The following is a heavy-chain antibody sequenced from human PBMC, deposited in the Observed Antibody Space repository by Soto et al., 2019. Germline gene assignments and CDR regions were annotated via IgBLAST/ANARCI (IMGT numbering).Heavy chain of an antibody. D-gene: IGHD3-10*01. V-gene: IGHV3-15*01. Sequence: EVQLVESGGGLVKPGGSLRLSCAASGFTFSNAWMSWVRQAPGKGLEWVGHIKSKTDGGTTDYAAPVKGRFTLSRDDSKNTLYLQMNSLKTEDTAVYYCTTGNSGNWGQGTLVTVSS. CDR3: TTGNSGN. J-gene: IGHJ4*02. CDR1: GFTFSNAW. CDR2: IKSKTDGGTT.